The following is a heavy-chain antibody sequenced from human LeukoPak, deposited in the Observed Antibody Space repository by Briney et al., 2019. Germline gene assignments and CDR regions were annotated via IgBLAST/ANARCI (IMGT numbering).Heavy chain of an antibody. CDR2: ISGSGDNT. V-gene: IGHV3-23*01. J-gene: IGHJ4*02. CDR3: AKGSYYDSSGSFYFDY. Sequence: GGSLRLSCAASGFTFSSYAMSWVRQSPGKGLEWVSGISGSGDNTYYADSVKGRFTISRDNSKNTLYVQVNSLGTEDTAAYYCAKGSYYDSSGSFYFDYWGQGTLVTVSS. CDR1: GFTFSSYA. D-gene: IGHD3-22*01.